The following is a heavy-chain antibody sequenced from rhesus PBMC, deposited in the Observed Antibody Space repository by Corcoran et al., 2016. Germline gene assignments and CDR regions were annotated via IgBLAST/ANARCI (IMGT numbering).Heavy chain of an antibody. D-gene: IGHD2-2*01. V-gene: IGHV4-73*01. CDR1: GGSISGYY. CDR3: ARGYCTSTTCYLDY. Sequence: QVKLQQWGEGLVKPSETLSLTCAVYGGSISGYYWSWIRQPPGKGMEWIGNIDGNSATNNYNPSLKNRVTISKDTSKNQFSLKLSSVTAADTAVYYCARGYCTSTTCYLDYWGQGVLVTVSS. CDR2: IDGNSATN. J-gene: IGHJ4*01.